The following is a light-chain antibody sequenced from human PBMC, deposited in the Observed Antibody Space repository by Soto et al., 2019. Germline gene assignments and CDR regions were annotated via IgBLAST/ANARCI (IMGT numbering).Light chain of an antibody. CDR2: KAS. J-gene: IGKJ4*01. Sequence: DIQMTQSPSTLSASVGDRVTITCRASQSISSWLAWYQQKPGKAPKLLIYKASSLESGVPSRFSGSGSGTEFTLPISSLQPDDFATYYCQQYNSYRRTFGGGTKVEIK. CDR1: QSISSW. CDR3: QQYNSYRRT. V-gene: IGKV1-5*03.